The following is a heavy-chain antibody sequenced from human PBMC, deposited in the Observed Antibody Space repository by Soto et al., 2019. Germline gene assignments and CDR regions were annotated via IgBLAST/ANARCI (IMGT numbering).Heavy chain of an antibody. CDR3: ARPSGSYGDYAWSLKY. CDR1: GYPFTGYS. V-gene: IGHV1-18*01. J-gene: IGHJ4*02. D-gene: IGHD4-17*01. CDR2: ISAYSGDT. Sequence: QVQLVQSGAEVKKPGASVKVSCKASGYPFTGYSVVWVRQAPGQGPEWMGWISAYSGDTYYAQRFQDRLTMTTDASTSTAYMVLRSLRSDDTAVYYCARPSGSYGDYAWSLKYWGQGTLVTVSS.